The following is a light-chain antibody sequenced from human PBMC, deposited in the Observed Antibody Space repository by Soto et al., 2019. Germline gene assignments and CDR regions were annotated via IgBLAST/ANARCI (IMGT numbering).Light chain of an antibody. CDR3: SSYAGSNVYV. Sequence: ALTQPPSASGSPGQSVTISCTGTSSDVGGYDYVSWYQQHPGKAPKLLIYEVTERPSGVPDRFSGSKSGNTASLTVSGLQADDEAEYYCSSYAGSNVYVFGTGTKVTVL. CDR1: SSDVGGYDY. J-gene: IGLJ1*01. V-gene: IGLV2-8*01. CDR2: EVT.